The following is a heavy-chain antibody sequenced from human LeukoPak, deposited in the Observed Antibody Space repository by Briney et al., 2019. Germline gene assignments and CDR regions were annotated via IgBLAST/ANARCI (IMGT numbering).Heavy chain of an antibody. D-gene: IGHD3-22*01. J-gene: IGHJ4*02. V-gene: IGHV4-39*01. CDR2: IYYSGST. CDR3: ARLMVGYDSSGYLV. Sequence: PSETLSLTCTVSGGSISSSSYYWGWIRQPPGKGLEWIGSIYYSGSTYYNPSLKSRVTISVDTSTNQFSLKLSSVTAADTAVYYCARLMVGYDSSGYLVWGQGTLVTVSS. CDR1: GGSISSSSYY.